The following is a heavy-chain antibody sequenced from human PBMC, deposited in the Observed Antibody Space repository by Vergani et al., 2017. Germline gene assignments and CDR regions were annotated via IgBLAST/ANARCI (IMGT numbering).Heavy chain of an antibody. CDR1: GFTFSSYS. D-gene: IGHD6-19*01. J-gene: IGHJ4*02. V-gene: IGHV3-21*01. Sequence: EVQLLESGGGLVQPGGSLRLSCAASGFTFSSYSMNWVRQAPGKGLEWVSSISSSSSYIYYADSVKGRFTISRDNAKNSLYLQMNSLRAEDTAVYYCARDLTAVAGYFDYWGQGTLVTVSS. CDR3: ARDLTAVAGYFDY. CDR2: ISSSSSYI.